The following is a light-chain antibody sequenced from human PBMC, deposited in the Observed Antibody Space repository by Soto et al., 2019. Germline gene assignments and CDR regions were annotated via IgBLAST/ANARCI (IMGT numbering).Light chain of an antibody. J-gene: IGLJ1*01. V-gene: IGLV1-40*01. CDR3: CSYTTTTAFYV. CDR1: RSNIGAGYD. Sequence: QSVLTQPPSVSGAPGQRVTISCTGTRSNIGAGYDVHWYQQIPGTAPKLLIYRNHDRPSGVPDRFSGSKSGTSASLTISGLQAEDEGDYYCCSYTTTTAFYVFGTGTKVTVL. CDR2: RNH.